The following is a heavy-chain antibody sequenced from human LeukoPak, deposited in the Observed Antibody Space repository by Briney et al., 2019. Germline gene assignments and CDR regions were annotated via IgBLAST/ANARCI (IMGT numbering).Heavy chain of an antibody. CDR3: ARHYRGLRDYFDY. D-gene: IGHD5-12*01. CDR2: VVFIGRH. V-gene: IGHV4-39*01. CDR1: GGSISSSNYY. Sequence: SSESLSLTCTVSGGSISSSNYYWGWIRHPPGKGLEWIGLVVFIGRHYSNPSLKNRVTISVDTSKIQFSLNLTSVTAADAAVYYCARHYRGLRDYFDYWGQGTLVAVCS. J-gene: IGHJ4*02.